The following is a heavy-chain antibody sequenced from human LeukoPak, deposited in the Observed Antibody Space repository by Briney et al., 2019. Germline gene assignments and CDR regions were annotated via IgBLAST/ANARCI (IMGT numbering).Heavy chain of an antibody. Sequence: GGSLRLSCAASGFTVSSYGMSWVRQAPGKGLEWVSAISGSGGSTYYADSVKGRFTISRDKSKNTLYLQMNSLRAEDTAVYYCAIEEWGFGEFPLFMDVWGKGTTVTISS. CDR3: AIEEWGFGEFPLFMDV. CDR1: GFTVSSYG. V-gene: IGHV3-23*01. CDR2: ISGSGGST. J-gene: IGHJ6*03. D-gene: IGHD3-10*01.